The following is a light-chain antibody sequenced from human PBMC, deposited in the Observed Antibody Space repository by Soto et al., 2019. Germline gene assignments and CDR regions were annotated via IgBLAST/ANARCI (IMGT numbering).Light chain of an antibody. V-gene: IGLV3-1*01. CDR1: KLGDKY. J-gene: IGLJ2*01. Sequence: SYELTQPPSVSVSPGQTASITCSGDKLGDKYACWYQQKPDQSPVLVIYQDNKRPSGIPERFSGSNSGNTATLTISGTQAMDEADYYCQAWDSSTQGVVFGGGTKLTVL. CDR3: QAWDSSTQGVV. CDR2: QDN.